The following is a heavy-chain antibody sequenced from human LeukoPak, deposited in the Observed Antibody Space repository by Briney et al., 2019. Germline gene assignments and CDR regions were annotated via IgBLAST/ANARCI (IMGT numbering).Heavy chain of an antibody. V-gene: IGHV3-21*01. CDR2: ISSSSSSYI. CDR3: ARVDYGDYTGEDY. J-gene: IGHJ4*02. Sequence: PGGSLRLSCAASGFTFSSYSMNWVRQAPGKGLEWVSFISSSSSSYIYYADSVKGRFTISRDNAKNSLYLQMNSLRAEDTALYYCARVDYGDYTGEDYWGQGTLVTVSS. CDR1: GFTFSSYS. D-gene: IGHD4-17*01.